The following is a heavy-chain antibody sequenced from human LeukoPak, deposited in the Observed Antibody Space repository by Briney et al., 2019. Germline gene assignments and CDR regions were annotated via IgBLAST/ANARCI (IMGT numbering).Heavy chain of an antibody. CDR1: GFDLSDYY. Sequence: GGSLRLSCVVSGFDLSDYYMSWIRQAPGKGLEWISYISSSGGNIYFADSVKGRFTMSRDNARGSLYLQMDSLTADDTAIYYCARRRDYFDYWGQGTLVTVSS. CDR2: ISSSGGNI. CDR3: ARRRDYFDY. J-gene: IGHJ4*01. V-gene: IGHV3-11*01.